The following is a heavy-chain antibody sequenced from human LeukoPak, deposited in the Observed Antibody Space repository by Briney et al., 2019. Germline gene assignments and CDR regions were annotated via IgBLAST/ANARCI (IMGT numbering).Heavy chain of an antibody. CDR1: GYTFTSYG. J-gene: IGHJ4*02. V-gene: IGHV1-18*01. Sequence: GASVKVSCEASGYTFTSYGISWVRQAPGQGLEWMGWISAYNGNTNYAQKLQGRVTMTTDTSTSTAYMELRSLRSDDTAVYYCARGWITIFGVVTTPFDYWGQGTLVTVSS. CDR3: ARGWITIFGVVTTPFDY. CDR2: ISAYNGNT. D-gene: IGHD3-3*01.